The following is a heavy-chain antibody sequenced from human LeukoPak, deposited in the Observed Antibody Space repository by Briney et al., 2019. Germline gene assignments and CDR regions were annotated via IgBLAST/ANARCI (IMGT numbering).Heavy chain of an antibody. D-gene: IGHD3-10*01. CDR2: INSDGSSI. Sequence: PGGSLRLSCAASGFTFSSYWMHWVRQAPGKGLVWLSRINSDGSSISYADSVKGRFTISRDNAKSTLYLQMNSLRAEDAAAYYCARARGAGPGAHFDYWGQGTLVTVSS. J-gene: IGHJ4*02. V-gene: IGHV3-74*01. CDR3: ARARGAGPGAHFDY. CDR1: GFTFSSYW.